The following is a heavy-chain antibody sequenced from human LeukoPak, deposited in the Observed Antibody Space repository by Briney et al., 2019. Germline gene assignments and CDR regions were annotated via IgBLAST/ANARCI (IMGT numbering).Heavy chain of an antibody. Sequence: SQTLSLTCAISGDSVSSNSAAWNWIRQSPSRGLEWLGRTYYRSKWYNDYAVSVKSRITINPDTSKNQFSLQLNSVTPEDTAVYYCARDSGIWNDQRTYYYYYYYMDVWGKGTTVTVSS. CDR3: ARDSGIWNDQRTYYYYYYYMDV. CDR2: TYYRSKWYN. J-gene: IGHJ6*03. V-gene: IGHV6-1*01. CDR1: GDSVSSNSAA. D-gene: IGHD1-1*01.